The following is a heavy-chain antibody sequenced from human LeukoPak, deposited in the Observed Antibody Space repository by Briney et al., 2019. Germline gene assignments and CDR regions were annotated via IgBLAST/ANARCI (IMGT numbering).Heavy chain of an antibody. CDR2: INPNSGGT. Sequence: ASVKVSCKASGYTFTGYYMHWVRQAPGQGLEWMGWINPNSGGTNYAQKFQGRVTMTRDTSISTAYMELSRLRSDGTAVYYCARVMGTYCGGDCYSGFDYWGQGTLVTVSS. D-gene: IGHD2-21*01. CDR1: GYTFTGYY. CDR3: ARVMGTYCGGDCYSGFDY. J-gene: IGHJ4*02. V-gene: IGHV1-2*02.